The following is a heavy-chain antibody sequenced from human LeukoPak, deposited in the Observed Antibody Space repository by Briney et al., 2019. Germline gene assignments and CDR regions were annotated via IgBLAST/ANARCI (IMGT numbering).Heavy chain of an antibody. CDR3: ARDPSTETSEEADAFDI. CDR1: GYTFTGFY. J-gene: IGHJ3*02. V-gene: IGHV1-2*02. D-gene: IGHD4-17*01. CDR2: INPNGGDT. Sequence: ASVKVSCKASGYTFTGFYIHWVRQAPGQGLEWMGWINPNGGDTNYAQKFQGRVTMTRDTSVSTVYMDLSGLRSDDTAVYFCARDPSTETSEEADAFDIWGRGTMVTVSS.